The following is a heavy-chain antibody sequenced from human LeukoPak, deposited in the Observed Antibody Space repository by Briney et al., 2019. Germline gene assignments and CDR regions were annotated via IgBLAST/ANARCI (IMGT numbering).Heavy chain of an antibody. CDR1: GFTVSSNY. D-gene: IGHD3-10*01. J-gene: IGHJ4*02. CDR3: ARDGGSGPFDY. Sequence: QPGGSLRLSCAASGFTVSSNYMNWVRQAPGKGLEWVSVIYSNTFYADSVKGRFTISRDNSKNTVYLQMNSLRVEDTAVYYCARDGGSGPFDYWGQGTLVTVSS. CDR2: IYSNT. V-gene: IGHV3-66*01.